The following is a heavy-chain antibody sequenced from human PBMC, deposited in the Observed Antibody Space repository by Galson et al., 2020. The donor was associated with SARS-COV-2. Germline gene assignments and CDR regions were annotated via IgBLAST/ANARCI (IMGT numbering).Heavy chain of an antibody. Sequence: GGSLRLSCAASGFTFSSYAMHWVRQAPGKGLEWVAVISYDGSNKYYADSVKGRFTISRDNSKNTLYLQMNSLRAEDTAVYYCARPTGGNYYYGMDVWGQGTTVTVSS. CDR3: ARPTGGNYYYGMDV. CDR2: ISYDGSNK. CDR1: GFTFSSYA. J-gene: IGHJ6*02. V-gene: IGHV3-30*04.